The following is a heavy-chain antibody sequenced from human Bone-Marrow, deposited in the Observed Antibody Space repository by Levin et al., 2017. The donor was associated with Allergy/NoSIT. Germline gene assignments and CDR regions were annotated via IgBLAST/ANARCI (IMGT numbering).Heavy chain of an antibody. D-gene: IGHD3-3*01. CDR3: ARVTMGWFDP. V-gene: IGHV4-59*01. CDR2: IFYSGST. J-gene: IGHJ5*02. CDR1: GGSIHDYY. Sequence: SQTLSLTCTVSGGSIHDYYWSWIRQPPGKGLEWIGYIFYSGSTNYNPSLKSRLTISVDMSKRHFSLKLSSVTAADTAVYYCARVTMGWFDPWVQGTLVTASS.